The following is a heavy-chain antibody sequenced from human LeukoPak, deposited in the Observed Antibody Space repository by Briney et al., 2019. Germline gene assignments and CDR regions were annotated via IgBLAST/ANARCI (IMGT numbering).Heavy chain of an antibody. Sequence: GGSLRLSCAATGFIFKDYGMHWVRQPPGKGLEWVSSINWNGGGTDYADSVKGRFTISRDNAKNSLYLQLSSLRPEDTALYYCAKHMRAINTYSFFGLDVWGQGTTVTVSS. CDR3: AKHMRAINTYSFFGLDV. V-gene: IGHV3-9*01. CDR2: INWNGGGT. D-gene: IGHD3-10*01. CDR1: GFIFKDYG. J-gene: IGHJ6*02.